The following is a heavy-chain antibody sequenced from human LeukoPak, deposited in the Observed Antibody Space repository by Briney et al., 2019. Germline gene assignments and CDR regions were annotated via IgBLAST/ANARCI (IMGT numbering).Heavy chain of an antibody. Sequence: GGSLRLSCAASEFTFSSYWMHWVRQAPGKGLVWVSRINSDGSSTSYADSVKGRFTISRDYAKNTLYLQMNSLRVEDTAVYYCARESATVVNLDYWGQGTLVTVSS. CDR2: INSDGSST. J-gene: IGHJ4*02. D-gene: IGHD4-23*01. CDR1: EFTFSSYW. CDR3: ARESATVVNLDY. V-gene: IGHV3-74*01.